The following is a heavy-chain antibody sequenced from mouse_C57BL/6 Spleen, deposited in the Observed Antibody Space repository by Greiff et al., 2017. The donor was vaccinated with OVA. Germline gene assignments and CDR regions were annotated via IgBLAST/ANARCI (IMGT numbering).Heavy chain of an antibody. Sequence: QVQLQQSGAELVRPGTSVKVSCKASGYAFTNYLIEWVKQRPGQGLEWIGVINPGSGGTNYNEKFKGKATLTADKSSSTAYMQLSSLTSEDSAVYFCAREGKPGRGYFDYWGQGTTLTVSS. CDR1: GYAFTNYL. J-gene: IGHJ2*01. CDR2: INPGSGGT. D-gene: IGHD4-1*01. V-gene: IGHV1-54*01. CDR3: AREGKPGRGYFDY.